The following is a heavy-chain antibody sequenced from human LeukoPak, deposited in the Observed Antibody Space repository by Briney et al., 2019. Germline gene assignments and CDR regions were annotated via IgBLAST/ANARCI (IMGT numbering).Heavy chain of an antibody. CDR2: IYYRGNT. CDR3: ARPTTGPATQGYDS. Sequence: SETLSLTCTVSGGSISSSNYYWGWIRQPPGKGLEWIGSIYYRGNTYHNPSLKSRVTIPVDPSKNQFSLSVISVTAADTAVYFCARPTTGPATQGYDSWGQGILVTVAS. D-gene: IGHD1-1*01. CDR1: GGSISSSNYY. V-gene: IGHV4-39*01. J-gene: IGHJ4*02.